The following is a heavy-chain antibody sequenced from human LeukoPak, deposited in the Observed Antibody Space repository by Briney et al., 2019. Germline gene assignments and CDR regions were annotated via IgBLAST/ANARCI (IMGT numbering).Heavy chain of an antibody. CDR1: GFTFSSYA. Sequence: GGSLRLSCAASGFTFSSYAMSWVRQAPGKGLEWVSAISGSGGSTYYADSVKGRFTISRDNSKNTLYLQMNSLRAEDTAVYYCAKPKVLFNWNPGYLDYWGQGTLVTVSS. V-gene: IGHV3-23*01. J-gene: IGHJ4*02. CDR2: ISGSGGST. D-gene: IGHD1-20*01. CDR3: AKPKVLFNWNPGYLDY.